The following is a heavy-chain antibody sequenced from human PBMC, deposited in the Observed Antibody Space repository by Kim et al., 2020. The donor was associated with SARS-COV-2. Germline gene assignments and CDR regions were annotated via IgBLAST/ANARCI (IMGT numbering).Heavy chain of an antibody. J-gene: IGHJ6*02. CDR3: AKAMGGYSYGTSSYGMDV. Sequence: KGRFTISRDNSKNSLYLQMNSLRTEDTALYYCAKAMGGYSYGTSSYGMDVWGQGTTVTVSS. D-gene: IGHD5-18*01. V-gene: IGHV3-43*01.